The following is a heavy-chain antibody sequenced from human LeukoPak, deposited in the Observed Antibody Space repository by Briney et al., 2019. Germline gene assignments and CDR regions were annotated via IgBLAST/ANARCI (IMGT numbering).Heavy chain of an antibody. CDR1: GFTFSSYA. V-gene: IGHV3-23*01. CDR2: ISGSGGST. Sequence: GGSLRLSCAASGFTFSSYAMSWVRQAPGKGLEWVSAISGSGGSTYYADSVKGRFTISRDNSKNTLYLQMNSLRAEDTAVYYCVKQGATAYYDSSGFLDYWGQGTLVTVSS. J-gene: IGHJ4*02. CDR3: VKQGATAYYDSSGFLDY. D-gene: IGHD3-22*01.